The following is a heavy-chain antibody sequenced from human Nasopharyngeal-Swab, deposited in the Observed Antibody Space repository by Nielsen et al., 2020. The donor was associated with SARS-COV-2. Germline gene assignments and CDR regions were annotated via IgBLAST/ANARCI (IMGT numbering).Heavy chain of an antibody. D-gene: IGHD5-12*01. Sequence: SETLSLTCTVSGGSISSSSYYWGWIRQPPGKGLEWIGSIYYSGSTNYNPSLKSRVTISVDTSKNQFSLKLSSVTAADTAVYYCARGQDSGYDYDYYYGMDVWGQGTTVTVSS. CDR3: ARGQDSGYDYDYYYGMDV. J-gene: IGHJ6*02. CDR1: GGSISSSSYY. CDR2: IYYSGST. V-gene: IGHV4-39*07.